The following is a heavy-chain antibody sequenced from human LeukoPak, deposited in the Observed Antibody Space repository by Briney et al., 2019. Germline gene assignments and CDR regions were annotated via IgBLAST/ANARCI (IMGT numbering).Heavy chain of an antibody. CDR1: GGSFSGYY. J-gene: IGHJ4*02. V-gene: IGHV4-34*01. D-gene: IGHD5-24*01. CDR3: ARVRRWLRADY. CDR2: INHSGST. Sequence: SETLSLTCAVYGGSFSGYYWSWIRQPPGKGLEWIGEINHSGSTNYNPSLKSRVTISVDTSKNQFSLKLSSVTAADTAVYYCARVRRWLRADYWGQGTLVTVSS.